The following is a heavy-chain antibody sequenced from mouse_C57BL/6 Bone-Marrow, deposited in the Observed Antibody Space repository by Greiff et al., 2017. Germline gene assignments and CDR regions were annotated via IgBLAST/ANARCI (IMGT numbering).Heavy chain of an antibody. Sequence: QVQLQQPGAELVRPGTSVKLSCKASGYTFTSYWMNWVKQRPGQGLEWIGEIDPSDSYTNYNQKFKGKATLTVDTSSSTAYMQLSSLTSEDSAVYYCAGGDNCLGDYWGQGTTLTVSS. CDR2: IDPSDSYT. CDR3: AGGDNCLGDY. D-gene: IGHD1-3*01. J-gene: IGHJ2*01. V-gene: IGHV1-59*01. CDR1: GYTFTSYW.